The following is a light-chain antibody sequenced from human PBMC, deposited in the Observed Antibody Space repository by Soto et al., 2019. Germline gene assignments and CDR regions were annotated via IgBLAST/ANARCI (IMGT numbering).Light chain of an antibody. Sequence: DIQMTQSPSSLAASVGDRVTITCRASQAIRDELGWFQQKPGKAPKRLIYAASSLQSGVPSRFSGSGSGTDFTLTISSLQPEDFATYFCLQHHSHPPTFGQGT. CDR3: LQHHSHPPT. CDR2: AAS. CDR1: QAIRDE. V-gene: IGKV1-17*01. J-gene: IGKJ1*01.